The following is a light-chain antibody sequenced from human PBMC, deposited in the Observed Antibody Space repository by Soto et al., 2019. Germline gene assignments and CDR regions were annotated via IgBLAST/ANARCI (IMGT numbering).Light chain of an antibody. CDR1: QGISSY. CDR2: AAS. Sequence: DIQLTQSPSFLSASVGDRVTITCRASQGISSYLAWYQQKPGKAPELLIYAASTLQSGVPSRFSGSGSGTDFTLTNSSLQPQHSATYYCQQLNTYPPCTFGQGTKVEIK. J-gene: IGKJ1*01. V-gene: IGKV1-9*01. CDR3: QQLNTYPPCT.